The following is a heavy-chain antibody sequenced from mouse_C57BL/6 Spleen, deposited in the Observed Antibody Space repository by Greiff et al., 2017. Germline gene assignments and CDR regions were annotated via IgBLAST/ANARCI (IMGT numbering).Heavy chain of an antibody. J-gene: IGHJ2*01. V-gene: IGHV1-52*01. CDR2: IDPSDSET. Sequence: QVQLQQPGAELVRPGSSVTLSCNASGYTFPSYWMHWVKQRPIQGLEWIGNIDPSDSETHYNQKFKYKATLTVDKSSSTAYMQLSSLTSEDSAVYYCARGERRGYYFDYWGQGTTLTVSS. D-gene: IGHD2-12*01. CDR1: GYTFPSYW. CDR3: ARGERRGYYFDY.